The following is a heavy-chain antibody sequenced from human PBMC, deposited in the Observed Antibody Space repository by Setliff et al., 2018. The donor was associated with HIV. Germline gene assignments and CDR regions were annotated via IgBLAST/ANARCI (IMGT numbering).Heavy chain of an antibody. CDR2: MNPNSGNT. V-gene: IGHV1-8*02. CDR3: AKDRGRGNWLDP. J-gene: IGHJ5*02. D-gene: IGHD1-26*01. CDR1: GYTFSSYD. Sequence: GASVKVSCKASGYTFSSYDINWVRQATGQGLEWMGWMNPNSGNTGYAQKFQGRVTMTRDTSTNTAYMELSSLRSEDTAVYYCAKDRGRGNWLDPWGQGTLVTVSS.